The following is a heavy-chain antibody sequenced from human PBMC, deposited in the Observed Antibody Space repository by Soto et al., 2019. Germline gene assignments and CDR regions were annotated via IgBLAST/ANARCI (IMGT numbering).Heavy chain of an antibody. Sequence: GGSLRLSCAASGFTFSSYWMSWVRQAPGKGLEWVANIKQDGSEKYYVDSVKGRFTISRDNAKNSLYLQMNSLRAEDTAVYYCARVPYSSGLDPEDWYFDLWGRGTLVTVSS. CDR1: GFTFSSYW. V-gene: IGHV3-7*01. D-gene: IGHD6-19*01. J-gene: IGHJ2*01. CDR2: IKQDGSEK. CDR3: ARVPYSSGLDPEDWYFDL.